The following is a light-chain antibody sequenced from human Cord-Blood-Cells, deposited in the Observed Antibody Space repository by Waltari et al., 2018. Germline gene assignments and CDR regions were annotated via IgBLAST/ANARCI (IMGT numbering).Light chain of an antibody. CDR3: KQYNSYWT. Sequence: DIQMTQSPFTLSASVGDRVTITCRASQSISSWLAWYQQQPGKAPKLLIYKASSLESGVPSRFSGSGSGTEFTLTISSLKPDDVATYYCKQYNSYWTFGQGTKVEIK. CDR2: KAS. V-gene: IGKV1-5*03. CDR1: QSISSW. J-gene: IGKJ1*01.